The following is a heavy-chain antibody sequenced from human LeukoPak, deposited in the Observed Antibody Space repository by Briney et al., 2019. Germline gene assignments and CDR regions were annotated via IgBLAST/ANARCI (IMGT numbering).Heavy chain of an antibody. CDR1: GYTCSSYG. J-gene: IGHJ4*02. Sequence: ASVKISCKASGYTCSSYGISWVRQTPGPGNSRIGWISAYKGNTDYAQKLRGRVTMTTDTYTSRGDMGLRSLRSDDTGVYYCARESVDGSGTYYSDSPDYWGQGTLVTVSS. D-gene: IGHD3-10*01. CDR2: ISAYKGNT. V-gene: IGHV1-18*01. CDR3: ARESVDGSGTYYSDSPDY.